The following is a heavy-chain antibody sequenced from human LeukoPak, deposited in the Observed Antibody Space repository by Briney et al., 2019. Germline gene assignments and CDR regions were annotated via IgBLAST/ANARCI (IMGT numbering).Heavy chain of an antibody. CDR2: IYYSGST. D-gene: IGHD3-3*01. J-gene: IGHJ5*02. Sequence: SETLSLTCTVSGGSISSYYWSWIRQPPGKGLEWIGYIYYSGSTNYNPSLKSRVTISVDTSKNQFPLKLSSVTAADTAVYYCARARFGGITIFGVVIGPWFDPWGQGTLVTVSS. CDR3: ARARFGGITIFGVVIGPWFDP. CDR1: GGSISSYY. V-gene: IGHV4-59*01.